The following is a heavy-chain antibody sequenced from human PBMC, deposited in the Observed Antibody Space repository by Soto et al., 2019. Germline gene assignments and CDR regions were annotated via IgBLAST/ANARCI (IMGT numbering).Heavy chain of an antibody. CDR1: GGSISSSSYY. D-gene: IGHD3-9*01. CDR3: ARTGNYDILTGYSPEVDY. J-gene: IGHJ4*02. CDR2: IYYSGST. V-gene: IGHV4-39*01. Sequence: QLQLQESGPGLVKPSETLSLTCTVSGGSISSSSYYWGWIRQPPGKGLEWIGSIYYSGSTYYNPSLKSRVTISVDTSKNQFSLKLSSVTAADTAVYYCARTGNYDILTGYSPEVDYWGQGTLVTVSS.